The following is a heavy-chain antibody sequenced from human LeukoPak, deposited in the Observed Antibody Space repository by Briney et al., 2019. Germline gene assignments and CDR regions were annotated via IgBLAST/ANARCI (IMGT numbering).Heavy chain of an antibody. Sequence: ASVKVSCKASGYTFTSDGICWARQAPGEGLGWRGWISAYNGNTNYAQKLQGRVTMTTDTSTSTAYMELRSLRSDDTAVYYCARDGHSRNNWFDPWGQGTLVTVSS. CDR1: GYTFTSDG. J-gene: IGHJ5*02. V-gene: IGHV1-18*01. CDR3: ARDGHSRNNWFDP. CDR2: ISAYNGNT.